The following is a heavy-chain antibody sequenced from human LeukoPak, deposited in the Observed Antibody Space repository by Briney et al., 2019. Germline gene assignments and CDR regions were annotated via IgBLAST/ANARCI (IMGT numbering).Heavy chain of an antibody. CDR2: ISNSGSTI. V-gene: IGHV3-11*01. D-gene: IGHD3-22*01. Sequence: PGGSLRLSCAASGFTFSDYYMTWIRQAPGKGLEWISYISNSGSTIYYADSVKGRFTISRDNAKNSLYLQMNSLRAEDTAVYYCARGTYYYDSSGYYYIDYWGQGTLVTVS. CDR1: GFTFSDYY. CDR3: ARGTYYYDSSGYYYIDY. J-gene: IGHJ4*02.